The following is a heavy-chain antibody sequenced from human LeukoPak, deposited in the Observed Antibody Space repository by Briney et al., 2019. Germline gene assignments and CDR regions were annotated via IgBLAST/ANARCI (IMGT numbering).Heavy chain of an antibody. J-gene: IGHJ1*01. CDR3: AIARVDTAMPHFQH. V-gene: IGHV1-69*05. CDR1: GGTFSSYA. D-gene: IGHD5-18*01. Sequence: GASVKVSCKASGGTFSSYAISWVRQAPGQGLEWMGRIIPIFGTANYAQKFQGRVTITTDESTSTAYMELSSPRSEDTAVYYCAIARVDTAMPHFQHWGQGTLVTVSS. CDR2: IIPIFGTA.